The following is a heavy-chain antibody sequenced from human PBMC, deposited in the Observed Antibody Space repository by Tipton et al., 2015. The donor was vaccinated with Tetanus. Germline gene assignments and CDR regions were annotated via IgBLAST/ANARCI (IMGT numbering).Heavy chain of an antibody. V-gene: IGHV3-15*01. Sequence: SLRLSCAASGFTFSNAWMSWVRQAPGKGLEWVGRIKSKTDGGTTDYAAPVKGRFTISRDDSKNTLYLQMNSLKTEDTAVYYCTPSYSSSYGMDVWGQGTTVTVSS. D-gene: IGHD6-13*01. CDR2: IKSKTDGGTT. J-gene: IGHJ6*02. CDR3: TPSYSSSYGMDV. CDR1: GFTFSNAW.